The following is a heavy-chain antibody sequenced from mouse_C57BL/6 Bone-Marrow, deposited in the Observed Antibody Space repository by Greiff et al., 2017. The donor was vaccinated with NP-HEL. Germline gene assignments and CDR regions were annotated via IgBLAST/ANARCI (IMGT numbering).Heavy chain of an antibody. CDR3: ARRWKAWFAY. D-gene: IGHD1-1*02. V-gene: IGHV1-54*01. CDR1: GYAFTNYL. Sequence: QVQLKESGAELVRPGTSVKVSCKASGYAFTNYLIEWVKQRPGQGLEWIGVINPGSGGTNYNEKFKGKATLTADKSSSTAYMQLSSLTSEDSAVYFCARRWKAWFAYWGQGTLVTVSA. J-gene: IGHJ3*01. CDR2: INPGSGGT.